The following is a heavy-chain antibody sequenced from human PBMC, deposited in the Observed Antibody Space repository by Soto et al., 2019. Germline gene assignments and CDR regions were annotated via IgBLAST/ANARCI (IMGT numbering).Heavy chain of an antibody. CDR2: SSSSGSSI. Sequence: QVQLVESGGGLVQPGGSLRLSCAASGLTFSDCYMNWIRQAPGKGLEWVSYSSSSGSSINYAGSVKGRFTISRDNAKNSLYLQMKSLRAEDTAMYYCARVRFGEWGYAMDVWGQGTTVTVSS. V-gene: IGHV3-11*01. J-gene: IGHJ6*02. CDR3: ARVRFGEWGYAMDV. D-gene: IGHD3-10*01. CDR1: GLTFSDCY.